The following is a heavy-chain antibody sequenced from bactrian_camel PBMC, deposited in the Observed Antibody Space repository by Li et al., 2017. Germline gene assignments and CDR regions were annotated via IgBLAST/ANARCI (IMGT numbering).Heavy chain of an antibody. CDR1: GHSRGSNC. CDR2: IITLGGTT. Sequence: QLVESGGGSVQTGGSLRLSCVVSGHSRGSNCVGWYRLPPGRAPAEREGVAAIITLGGTTYYDDSVTGRFTISQDNAKKTTYLQMDHLKTEDTAIYYCAAGWSYGVGTLLRRHYDYWGQGTQVTVSS. V-gene: IGHV3S54*01. J-gene: IGHJ4*01. CDR3: AAGWSYGVGTLLRRHYDY. D-gene: IGHD5*01.